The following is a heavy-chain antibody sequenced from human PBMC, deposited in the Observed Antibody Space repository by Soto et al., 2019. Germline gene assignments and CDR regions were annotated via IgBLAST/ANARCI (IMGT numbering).Heavy chain of an antibody. Sequence: SVKVSCKTSGGTFRSYTIIWVRQANRQGLEWMGRIIPILDIANYAQKFQGRVTITADKSTSTAYMELSSLRSEDTAVYYCARDDYGGNGPYYFDYWGQGTLVTVSS. CDR1: GGTFRSYT. CDR2: IIPILDIA. J-gene: IGHJ4*02. V-gene: IGHV1-69*04. CDR3: ARDDYGGNGPYYFDY. D-gene: IGHD4-17*01.